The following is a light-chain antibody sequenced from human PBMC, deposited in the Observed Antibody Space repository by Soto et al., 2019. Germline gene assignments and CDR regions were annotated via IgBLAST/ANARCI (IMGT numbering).Light chain of an antibody. Sequence: QSALTQPPSASGTPGQSVTISCAGTSSDVGSYDHVSWYQQHPGKAPKLMIYDVTERPSGVPDRFSGSKSGNAASLTVSGLQTEDEAHYYCSSFAGSNNVAFGGGTKLTVL. CDR3: SSFAGSNNVA. V-gene: IGLV2-8*01. CDR2: DVT. CDR1: SSDVGSYDH. J-gene: IGLJ3*02.